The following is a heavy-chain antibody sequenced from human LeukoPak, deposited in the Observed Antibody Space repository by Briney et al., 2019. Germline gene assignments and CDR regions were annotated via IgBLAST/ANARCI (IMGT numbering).Heavy chain of an antibody. V-gene: IGHV4-39*01. CDR2: IYYCGST. Sequence: SETLSLTCTVSGGSISSSSYYWGGIRQPPGKGLECSGSIYYCGSTYYNPSLKSRVTISVDTSKNQFSLKLSSVTAADTAVYYCARQGASIVGAVKGFDYWGQGTLVTVS. CDR1: GGSISSSSYY. CDR3: ARQGASIVGAVKGFDY. J-gene: IGHJ4*02. D-gene: IGHD1-26*01.